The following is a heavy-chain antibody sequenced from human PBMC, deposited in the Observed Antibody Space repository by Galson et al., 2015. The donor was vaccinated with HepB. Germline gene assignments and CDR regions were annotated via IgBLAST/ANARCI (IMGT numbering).Heavy chain of an antibody. CDR2: IIPIFGTA. Sequence: SVKVSWKASGGTFSSYAISWVRQAPGQGLEWMGGIIPIFGTANYAQKFQGRVTITADESTSTAYMELSSLRSEDTAVYYCARASRDIGYYYYGMDVWGQGTTVTVSS. V-gene: IGHV1-69*13. CDR1: GGTFSSYA. CDR3: ARASRDIGYYYYGMDV. J-gene: IGHJ6*02. D-gene: IGHD3-9*01.